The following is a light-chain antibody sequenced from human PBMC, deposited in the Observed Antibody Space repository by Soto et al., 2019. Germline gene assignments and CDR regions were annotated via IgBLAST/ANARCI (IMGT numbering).Light chain of an antibody. CDR3: VQHNSYPRT. V-gene: IGKV1-17*01. J-gene: IGKJ1*01. Sequence: DIQMTQSPSSLSASVGDRVTITCRASQGIGGDAGWYQQKPGKPPKRLLYATSTLQSGIPPRFSGGGFGTEFTLTISSLQPEDFATYYCVQHNSYPRTFGQGTRVDMK. CDR1: QGIGGD. CDR2: ATS.